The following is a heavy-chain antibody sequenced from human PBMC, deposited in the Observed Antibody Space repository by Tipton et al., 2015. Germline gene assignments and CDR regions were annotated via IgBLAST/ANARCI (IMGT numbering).Heavy chain of an antibody. CDR3: ARGGIRAAGREFDY. Sequence: QSGPEVKKPGASVKVSCKASGYTFTSYGISWVRQTPGQGLEWMGWSSPYNGNTKYAQKVQGRVIMTTDTSTSTAYMELRSLRSDDTAVYYCARGGIRAAGREFDYWGQGTLVTVSS. J-gene: IGHJ4*02. D-gene: IGHD6-13*01. V-gene: IGHV1-18*01. CDR2: SSPYNGNT. CDR1: GYTFTSYG.